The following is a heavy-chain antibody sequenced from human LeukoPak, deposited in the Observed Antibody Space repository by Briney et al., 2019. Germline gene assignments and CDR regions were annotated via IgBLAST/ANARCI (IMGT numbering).Heavy chain of an antibody. CDR3: ASFHCSGGSCYLDY. Sequence: GGSLRLSCAASGFIVSGNYMSWVRQSPGKGLEWVANIKQDGSEKYYVDSVKGRFTISRDNAKNSLYLQMKSLRAEDTAVYYCASFHCSGGSCYLDYWGQGTLVTVSS. V-gene: IGHV3-7*01. CDR1: GFIVSGNY. J-gene: IGHJ4*02. CDR2: IKQDGSEK. D-gene: IGHD2-15*01.